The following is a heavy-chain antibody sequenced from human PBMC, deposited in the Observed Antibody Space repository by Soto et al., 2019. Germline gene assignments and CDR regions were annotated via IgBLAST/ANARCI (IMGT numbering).Heavy chain of an antibody. J-gene: IGHJ5*02. CDR1: GHTFTNLG. CDR3: ARYQEAEAFTS. Sequence: GASVKVSCKASGHTFTNLGINWVRQATGQGLEWMGWMNPNSDTGYAQKFQGRVTMTRDTSTSTVYMELSSLRSEDTAVYYCARYQEAEAFTSWGQGTPVTVSS. V-gene: IGHV1-8*01. CDR2: MNPNSDT.